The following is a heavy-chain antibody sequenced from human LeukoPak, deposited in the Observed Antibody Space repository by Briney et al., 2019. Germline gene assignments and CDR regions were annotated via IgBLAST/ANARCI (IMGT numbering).Heavy chain of an antibody. J-gene: IGHJ4*02. CDR2: IYSGGST. D-gene: IGHD6-13*01. V-gene: IGHV3-53*01. Sequence: PGGSLRLSCAASGFTVSSNYMSWVRQAPGKRLEWVSVIYSGGSTYYADSVKGRFTISRDNSKNTLYLQMNSLRAEDTAVYYCARNGYSSSWYRNWGQGTLVTASS. CDR1: GFTVSSNY. CDR3: ARNGYSSSWYRN.